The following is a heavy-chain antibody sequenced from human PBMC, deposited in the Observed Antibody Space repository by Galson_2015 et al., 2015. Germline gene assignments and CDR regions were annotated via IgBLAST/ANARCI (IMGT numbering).Heavy chain of an antibody. CDR3: ARWQGGGTVTQEFPIIYYYYGMDV. V-gene: IGHV5-51*03. J-gene: IGHJ6*02. CDR1: GYSFTSYW. D-gene: IGHD4-17*01. Sequence: QSGAEVKKPGESLTISCKGSGYSFTSYWIGWVRQMPGKGLEWMGIIYPGDSDTRYSPSFQGQVTISADKSISTAYLQWSSLKASDTAMYYCARWQGGGTVTQEFPIIYYYYGMDVWGQGTTVTVSS. CDR2: IYPGDSDT.